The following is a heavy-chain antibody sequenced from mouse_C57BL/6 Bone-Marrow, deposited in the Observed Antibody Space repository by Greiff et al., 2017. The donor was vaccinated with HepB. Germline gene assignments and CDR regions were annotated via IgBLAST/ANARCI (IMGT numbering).Heavy chain of an antibody. J-gene: IGHJ2*01. D-gene: IGHD1-1*01. CDR3: ARHYYLHGN. CDR2: ISSGGSYT. CDR1: GFTFSSYG. V-gene: IGHV5-6*01. Sequence: EVQLVESGGDLVKPGGSLKLSCAASGFTFSSYGMSWVRQTPDKRLEWVASISSGGSYTYYPDSVKGRFTISRDNAKNTLYLQMSSLKSEDTAMYYCARHYYLHGNWGQGTTLTVSS.